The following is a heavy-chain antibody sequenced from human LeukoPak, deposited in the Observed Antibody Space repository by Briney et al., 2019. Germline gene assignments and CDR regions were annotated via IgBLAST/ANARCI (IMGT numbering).Heavy chain of an antibody. J-gene: IGHJ6*02. D-gene: IGHD5-12*01. Sequence: GGSLRLSCAASGFTVSSNYMSWVRQAPGKGLEWVSVIYSGGSTYYADSVKGRFTISRHNSKNTLYLQMNSLRAEDTAVYYCARHSGYEPDYYYYGMDVWGQGTTVTVSS. CDR2: IYSGGST. CDR3: ARHSGYEPDYYYYGMDV. CDR1: GFTVSSNY. V-gene: IGHV3-53*04.